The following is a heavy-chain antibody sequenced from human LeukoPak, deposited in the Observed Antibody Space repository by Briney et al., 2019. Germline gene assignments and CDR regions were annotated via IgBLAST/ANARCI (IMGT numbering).Heavy chain of an antibody. CDR1: GFTLSSYA. J-gene: IGHJ4*02. CDR3: ARDRYCSGGSCYDLGYFDY. CDR2: IGSSDSTT. V-gene: IGHV3-48*04. Sequence: PGGSLRLSCVVSGFTLSSYAMSWVRQAPGKGLEWLSYIGSSDSTTHYADSVKGRFTISRDNAKNSLYLQMNSLRAEDTAVYYCARDRYCSGGSCYDLGYFDYWGQGTLVTVSS. D-gene: IGHD2-15*01.